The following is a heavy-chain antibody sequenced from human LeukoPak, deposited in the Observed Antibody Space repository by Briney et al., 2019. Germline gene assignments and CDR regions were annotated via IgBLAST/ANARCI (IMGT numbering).Heavy chain of an antibody. CDR3: AKERRITIIDY. CDR2: ISYDGSNK. J-gene: IGHJ4*02. CDR1: GFTFSSYA. Sequence: GGSLRLSCAASGFTFSSYAMHWVRQAPGKGLEWVAVISYDGSNKYYADSVKGRFTISRDNSKNTLYLQMNSLRAEDTAVYYCAKERRITIIDYWGQGTLVTVSS. V-gene: IGHV3-30*04. D-gene: IGHD3-9*01.